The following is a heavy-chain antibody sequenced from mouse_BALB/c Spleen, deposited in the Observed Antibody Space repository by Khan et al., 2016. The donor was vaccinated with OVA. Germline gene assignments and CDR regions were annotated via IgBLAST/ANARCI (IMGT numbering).Heavy chain of an antibody. CDR1: GYTFTNSG. Sequence: QIQLVQSGPELKKPGETVKISCKASGYTFTNSGMNWVKQAPGKGLKWMGWINTYTGEPTYDDDFKGRFAFSLETSASTAYLQIKNLKSEETATYFCARPPYFSYVFVYWGQGTSVTVSS. D-gene: IGHD2-10*01. CDR2: INTYTGEP. V-gene: IGHV9-3-1*01. CDR3: ARPPYFSYVFVY. J-gene: IGHJ4*01.